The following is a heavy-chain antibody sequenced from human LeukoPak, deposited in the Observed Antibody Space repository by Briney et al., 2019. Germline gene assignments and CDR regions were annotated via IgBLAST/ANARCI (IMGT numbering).Heavy chain of an antibody. CDR3: ARAGSVVRGVYFFDY. J-gene: IGHJ4*02. Sequence: ASVKVSCKVSGYTLTELSMHWVRQAPGKGLEWMGGFDPEDGETIYAQKFQGRVTMTEDTSTDTAYMELNSLRAEDTAVYYCARAGSVVRGVYFFDYWGQGTLVTVSS. D-gene: IGHD3-10*01. CDR2: FDPEDGET. CDR1: GYTLTELS. V-gene: IGHV1-24*01.